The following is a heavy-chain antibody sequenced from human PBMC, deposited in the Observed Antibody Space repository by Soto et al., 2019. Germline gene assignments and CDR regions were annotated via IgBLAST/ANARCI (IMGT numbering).Heavy chain of an antibody. CDR2: IYHSGST. CDR1: GGSIISCAYY. Sequence: SETLSLTCTVSGGSIISCAYYWSWIRQPPGKGLEWIGYIYHSGSTYYNPSLKSRVTISVDTSKNQFSLKLSSVTAADTAVYYCARERPDGARLDPWGQGTLVTVS. J-gene: IGHJ5*02. D-gene: IGHD6-6*01. V-gene: IGHV4-30-4*01. CDR3: ARERPDGARLDP.